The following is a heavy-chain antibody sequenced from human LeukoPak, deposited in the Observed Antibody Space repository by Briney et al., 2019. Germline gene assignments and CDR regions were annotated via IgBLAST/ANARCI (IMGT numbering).Heavy chain of an antibody. CDR3: ARDVVAAAGTWDY. D-gene: IGHD6-13*01. CDR1: GGSISSSSYY. Sequence: SETLSLTCTVSGGSISSSSYYWGWIRQPPGKGLEWIGSIYYSGSTYYNPSLKSRVTISVDTSKNQFSLKLSSVTAADTAVYYCARDVVAAAGTWDYWGQGTLVTVSS. J-gene: IGHJ4*02. V-gene: IGHV4-39*07. CDR2: IYYSGST.